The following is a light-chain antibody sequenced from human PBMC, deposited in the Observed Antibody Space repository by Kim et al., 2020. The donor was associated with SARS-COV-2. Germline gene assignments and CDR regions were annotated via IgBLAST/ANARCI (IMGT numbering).Light chain of an antibody. CDR2: GAS. CDR1: QSVSSSY. Sequence: EIVLTQSPGTLSLSPGERATLSCRASQSVSSSYLAWYQQKPGQAHRLLIYGASSRATGIPDRFSGSGSGTDFTLTISRLEPEDFAVYYCQKYSSSPQTFGQGTKLEI. J-gene: IGKJ2*01. V-gene: IGKV3-20*01. CDR3: QKYSSSPQT.